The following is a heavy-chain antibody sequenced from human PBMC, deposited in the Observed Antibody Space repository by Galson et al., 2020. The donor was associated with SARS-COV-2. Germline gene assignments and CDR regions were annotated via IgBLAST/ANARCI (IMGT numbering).Heavy chain of an antibody. J-gene: IGHJ4*02. Sequence: ASETLFLTCAVSGDSISRNGYWWGWIRQPPGKGLEWIGSIDYIGSTHYNPSLKSRGTMSVDTSKNQFSLRLSSVTAADTAVYYCARQVGSGKWYFDYWGQGTLVTVSS. V-gene: IGHV4-39*01. D-gene: IGHD3-10*01. CDR3: ARQVGSGKWYFDY. CDR2: IDYIGST. CDR1: GDSISRNGYW.